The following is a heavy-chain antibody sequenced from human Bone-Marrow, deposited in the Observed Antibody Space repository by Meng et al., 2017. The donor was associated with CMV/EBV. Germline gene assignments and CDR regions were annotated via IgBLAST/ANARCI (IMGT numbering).Heavy chain of an antibody. CDR2: IRSKANSYAT. J-gene: IGHJ4*02. V-gene: IGHV3-73*01. Sequence: GGSLRLSCAASGFTFSGSAMHWVRQASGKGLEWVGRIRSKANSYATGYAASVKDRFTISRDDSKNTAYLQMNSLKTEDTAVYYCTRPWAGGDTGTDYWGQGPLVTVSS. CDR3: TRPWAGGDTGTDY. D-gene: IGHD3-16*01. CDR1: GFTFSGSA.